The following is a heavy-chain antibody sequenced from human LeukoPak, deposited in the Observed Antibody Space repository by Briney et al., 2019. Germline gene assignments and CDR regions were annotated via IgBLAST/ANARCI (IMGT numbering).Heavy chain of an antibody. CDR3: ARGRQQQLIFDY. CDR2: IYTSGST. V-gene: IGHV4-4*07. D-gene: IGHD6-13*01. J-gene: IGHJ4*02. CDR1: GGSISSYY. Sequence: SETLSLTFTVSGGSISSYYWSWIRQPAGKGLEWIGRIYTSGSTNYNPSLKSRVTMSVDTSKNQFSLKLSSVTAADTAVYYCARGRQQQLIFDYWGQGTLVTVSS.